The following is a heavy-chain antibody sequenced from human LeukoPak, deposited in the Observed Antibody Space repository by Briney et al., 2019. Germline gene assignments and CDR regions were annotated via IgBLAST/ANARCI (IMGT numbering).Heavy chain of an antibody. V-gene: IGHV3-23*01. J-gene: IGHJ4*02. CDR1: GFTFSSHV. CDR2: ISGGGDST. CDR3: AKREYYYGSGSSYYFDS. Sequence: GGSLRLSCAASGFTFSSHVMSWVRQAPGKGLEWVPTISGGGDSTYYADSVKGRFSISRDNSKNTLYLQMNSLRAEDTAVYYCAKREYYYGSGSSYYFDSWGQGTLVTVSS. D-gene: IGHD3-10*01.